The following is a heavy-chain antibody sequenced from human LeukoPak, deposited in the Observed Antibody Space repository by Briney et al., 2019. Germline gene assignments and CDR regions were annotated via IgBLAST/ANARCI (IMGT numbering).Heavy chain of an antibody. J-gene: IGHJ2*01. Sequence: APVKVSCKASGYTFTSSDINWVRRATGQGLEWMGWMNPNSGYTGYSQKFQGRVTMTRNTSITTAYMELSNLRSEDTAVYYCARISDHNWYFDLWGRGTLVTVSS. CDR2: MNPNSGYT. CDR1: GYTFTSSD. V-gene: IGHV1-8*01. D-gene: IGHD1-14*01. CDR3: ARISDHNWYFDL.